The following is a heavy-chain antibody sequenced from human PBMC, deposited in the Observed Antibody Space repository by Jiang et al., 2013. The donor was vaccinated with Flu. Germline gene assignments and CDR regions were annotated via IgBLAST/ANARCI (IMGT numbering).Heavy chain of an antibody. CDR1: GGSISSSSYY. Sequence: GSGLVKPSETLSLTCTVSGGSISSSSYYWGWIRQPPGKGLEWIGSIYYSGSTYYNPSLKSRVTISVDTSKNQFSLKLSSVTAADTAVYYCARHQRYSSSWYVPSYYYGMDVWGQGTTVTVSS. J-gene: IGHJ6*02. D-gene: IGHD6-13*01. V-gene: IGHV4-39*07. CDR3: ARHQRYSSSWYVPSYYYGMDV. CDR2: IYYSGST.